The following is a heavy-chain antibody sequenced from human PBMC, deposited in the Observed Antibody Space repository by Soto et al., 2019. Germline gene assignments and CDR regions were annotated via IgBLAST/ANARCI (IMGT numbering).Heavy chain of an antibody. CDR2: IYYSGST. CDR1: GGSISSVGYY. CDR3: ARDCSGGSCYSDYYYGMDV. J-gene: IGHJ6*02. V-gene: IGHV4-31*03. D-gene: IGHD2-15*01. Sequence: QVQLQESGPGLVKPSQTLSLTCTVSGGSISSVGYYWRWIRQHPGKGLEWIGYIYYSGSTYYNPSLKSRVTISVDTSKNQFSLKLSSVTAADTAVYYCARDCSGGSCYSDYYYGMDVWGQGTTVTVSS.